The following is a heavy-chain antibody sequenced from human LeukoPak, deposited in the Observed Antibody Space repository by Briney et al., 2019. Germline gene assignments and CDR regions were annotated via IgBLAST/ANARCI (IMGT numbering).Heavy chain of an antibody. Sequence: GESLRLSCAASGFIFSNYGMNWVRQAPGKGLEWVAAISASGSATSYADSVRGRFTISRDNSKSTTYLQMNSLRAEDTAVFYCAKDLHPRDFWSGYFDHWGQGIPVTVSS. J-gene: IGHJ4*01. CDR1: GFIFSNYG. CDR3: AKDLHPRDFWSGYFDH. CDR2: ISASGSAT. D-gene: IGHD3-3*01. V-gene: IGHV3-23*01.